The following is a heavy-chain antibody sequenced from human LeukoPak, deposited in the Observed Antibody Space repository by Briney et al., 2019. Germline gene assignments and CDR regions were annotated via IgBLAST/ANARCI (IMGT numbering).Heavy chain of an antibody. V-gene: IGHV4-39*02. J-gene: IGHJ4*02. CDR2: IYYSGST. Sequence: SETLSLTCTVSGGSISSSSYYWGWIRQPPGKGLEWIGSIYYSGSTYYNPSLKSRVTISVDTSKNQFSLKLSSVTAADTAVYYCARDSSSWYANWSRGTLVTVSS. CDR1: GGSISSSSYY. D-gene: IGHD6-13*01. CDR3: ARDSSSWYAN.